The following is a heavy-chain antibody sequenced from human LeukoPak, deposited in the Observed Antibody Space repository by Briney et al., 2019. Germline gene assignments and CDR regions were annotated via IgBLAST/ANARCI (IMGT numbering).Heavy chain of an antibody. Sequence: PGGSLRLSCAASGFTLSSYSMNWVRQAPGKGPEWVSSISSSSSYIYYADSVKGRFTISRDNSKNTLYLQMNSLRAEDTAVYYCAKETPGFYDSSGYYPDYWGQGTLVTVSS. V-gene: IGHV3-21*04. D-gene: IGHD3-22*01. CDR3: AKETPGFYDSSGYYPDY. CDR1: GFTLSSYS. J-gene: IGHJ4*02. CDR2: ISSSSSYI.